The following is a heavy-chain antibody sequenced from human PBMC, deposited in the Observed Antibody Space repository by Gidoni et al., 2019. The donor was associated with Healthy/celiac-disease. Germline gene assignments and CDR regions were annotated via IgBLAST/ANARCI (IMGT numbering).Heavy chain of an antibody. J-gene: IGHJ4*02. V-gene: IGHV3-11*06. CDR3: ARDGQIAVAGSWFDY. Sequence: QVQLVESGGGLVKPGGSLRLSCAASGSTFSDYYMSWIRQAPGKGLEWVSYISSSSSYTNYADSVKGRFTISRDNAKNSLYLQMNSLRAEDTAVYYCARDGQIAVAGSWFDYWGQGTLVTVSS. D-gene: IGHD6-19*01. CDR2: ISSSSSYT. CDR1: GSTFSDYY.